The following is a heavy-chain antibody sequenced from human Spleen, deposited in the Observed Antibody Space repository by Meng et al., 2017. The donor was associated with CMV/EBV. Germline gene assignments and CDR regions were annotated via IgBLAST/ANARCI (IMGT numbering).Heavy chain of an antibody. CDR2: IYYSGST. CDR3: ARATSYYYGSGSYYNYYYYGMDV. J-gene: IGHJ6*02. Sequence: SETLSLTCTVSGGSISSYYWSWIRQPPGKGLEGIGYIYYSGSTNYNPSLKSRVTISVDTSKNQFSLKLSSVTAADTAVYYCARATSYYYGSGSYYNYYYYGMDVWGQGTTVTVSS. CDR1: GGSISSYY. V-gene: IGHV4-59*01. D-gene: IGHD3-10*01.